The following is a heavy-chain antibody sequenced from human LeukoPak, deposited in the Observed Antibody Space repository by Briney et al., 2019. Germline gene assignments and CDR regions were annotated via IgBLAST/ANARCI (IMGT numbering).Heavy chain of an antibody. J-gene: IGHJ4*02. D-gene: IGHD3-22*01. CDR3: ARDLGSRGYYPGWYFDY. Sequence: PGGSLRLSCAASGFTFSSYWMSWVRQAPGKGLEWVANIKQDGSEKYYVDSVKGRFTISRDNAKNSLYLQINSLRAEDTAVYYCARDLGSRGYYPGWYFDYWGQGTLVTVSS. V-gene: IGHV3-7*01. CDR2: IKQDGSEK. CDR1: GFTFSSYW.